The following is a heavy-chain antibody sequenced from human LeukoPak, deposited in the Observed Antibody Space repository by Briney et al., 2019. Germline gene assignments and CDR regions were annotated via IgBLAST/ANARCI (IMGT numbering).Heavy chain of an antibody. CDR2: FYTSGNT. CDR1: GGSISSGTYY. Sequence: PSETLSLTCTVSGGSISSGTYYWSWIRQPAGKGLEWIGRFYTSGNTNYNPSLKSRVTMSVDTSKNQFSLNLSSVTAADTAVYYCARFSSIAAAFDYWGLGTLVTVSS. CDR3: ARFSSIAAAFDY. D-gene: IGHD6-13*01. V-gene: IGHV4-61*02. J-gene: IGHJ4*02.